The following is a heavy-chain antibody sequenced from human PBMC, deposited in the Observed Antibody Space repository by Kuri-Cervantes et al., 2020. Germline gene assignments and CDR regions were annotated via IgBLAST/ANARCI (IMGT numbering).Heavy chain of an antibody. CDR2: IYYSGST. V-gene: IGHV4-61*05. CDR1: GGSISSTSHY. J-gene: IGHJ4*02. D-gene: IGHD6-13*01. Sequence: SETLSLTCTVSGGSISSTSHYWGWIRQPPGKGLEWIGYIYYSGSTNYNPSLKSRVTISVDTSKNQFSLKLSSVTAADTAVYYCAGGAVGYSSSWYYFDYWGQGTLVTVSS. CDR3: AGGAVGYSSSWYYFDY.